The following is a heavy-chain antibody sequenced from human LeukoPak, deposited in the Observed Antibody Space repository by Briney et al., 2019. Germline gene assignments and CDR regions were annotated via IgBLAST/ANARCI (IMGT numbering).Heavy chain of an antibody. CDR1: GFTFSDYY. Sequence: GGSLRLSCAASGFTFSDYYMSWIRQAPGKGLEWVSYSSSSGSTIYYADSVKGRFTISRDNAKNSLYLQMNSLRAEDTAVYYCASSTVIYYFDYWGQGTLVTVSS. CDR3: ASSTVIYYFDY. D-gene: IGHD4-17*01. V-gene: IGHV3-11*01. CDR2: SSSSGSTI. J-gene: IGHJ4*02.